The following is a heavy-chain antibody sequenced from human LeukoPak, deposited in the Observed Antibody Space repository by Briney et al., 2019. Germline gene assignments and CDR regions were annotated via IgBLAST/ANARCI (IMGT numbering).Heavy chain of an antibody. CDR2: INAGNGNT. V-gene: IGHV1-3*01. J-gene: IGHJ4*02. Sequence: ASVKVSCKASGYTFTSYAMHWVRQAPGQRLEWMGWINAGNGNTKYSQKFQGRVTITRDTSASTAYMELRSLRSDDTAVYYCAREGYGSGSGGFDYWGQGTLVTVSS. CDR1: GYTFTSYA. CDR3: AREGYGSGSGGFDY. D-gene: IGHD3-10*01.